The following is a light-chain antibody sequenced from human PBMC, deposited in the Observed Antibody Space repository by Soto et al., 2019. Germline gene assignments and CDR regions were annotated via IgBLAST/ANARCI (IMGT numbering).Light chain of an antibody. CDR3: QTWGTGIVV. CDR1: SGHSNYV. CDR2: LNSDGSH. V-gene: IGLV4-69*01. J-gene: IGLJ2*01. Sequence: QLVLTQSPSASASLGTSVKLTCTLSSGHSNYVIAWHQQRPEKGPRYLMKLNSDGSHTKGDGIPDRFSGSSSGAERYLTISSLQSEDEADYHCQTWGTGIVVFGGGTQLTVL.